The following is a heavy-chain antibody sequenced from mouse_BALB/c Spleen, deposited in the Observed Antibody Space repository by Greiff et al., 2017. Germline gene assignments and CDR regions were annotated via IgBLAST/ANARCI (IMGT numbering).Heavy chain of an antibody. V-gene: IGHV1S81*02. D-gene: IGHD2-3*01. Sequence: QVQLQQSGAELVKPGASVKLSCKASGYTFTSYWMHWVKQRPGQGLEWIGEINPSNGRTNYNEKFKSKATLTVDKSSSTAYMQLSSLTSEDSAVYYCARSGLLDGAMDYWGQGTSVTVSS. CDR1: GYTFTSYW. CDR3: ARSGLLDGAMDY. J-gene: IGHJ4*01. CDR2: INPSNGRT.